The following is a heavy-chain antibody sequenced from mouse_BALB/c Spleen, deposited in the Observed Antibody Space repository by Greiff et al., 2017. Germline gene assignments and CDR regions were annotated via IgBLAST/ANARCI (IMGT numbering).Heavy chain of an antibody. CDR3: ARSDYYGYDVFPWCAY. CDR1: GYAFTNYL. Sequence: QVQLQQSGAELVRPGTSVKVSCKASGYAFTNYLIEWVKQRPGQGLEWIGVINPGSGGTNYNEKFKGKATLTADKSSSTAYMQLSSLTSDDSAVYFCARSDYYGYDVFPWCAYWGQGTLVTVSA. CDR2: INPGSGGT. D-gene: IGHD2-2*01. J-gene: IGHJ3*01. V-gene: IGHV1-54*01.